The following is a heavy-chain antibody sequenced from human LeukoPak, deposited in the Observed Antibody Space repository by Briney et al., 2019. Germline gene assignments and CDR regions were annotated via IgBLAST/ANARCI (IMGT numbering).Heavy chain of an antibody. D-gene: IGHD3-3*01. J-gene: IGHJ5*02. Sequence: SETLSLTCAVDGGSFSGYYWSWIRQPPGKGREWVGEINHSGSTNYNPSLTRRVTISVDTSKTQFSWKLGSGSVADTAVYYCPRGSAILGVVMLMWFDPSRQGTLVTVSS. V-gene: IGHV4-34*01. CDR1: GGSFSGYY. CDR2: INHSGST. CDR3: PRGSAILGVVMLMWFDP.